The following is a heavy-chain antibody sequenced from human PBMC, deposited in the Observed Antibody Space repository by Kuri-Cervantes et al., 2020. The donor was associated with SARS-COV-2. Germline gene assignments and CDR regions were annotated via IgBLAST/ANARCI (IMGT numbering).Heavy chain of an antibody. J-gene: IGHJ6*03. V-gene: IGHV4-34*01. CDR3: ARGQGVAVPVALLVFLGYYMDV. CDR2: INHSGST. D-gene: IGHD2-2*01. CDR1: GGSFSGYS. Sequence: SETLSLTCAVYGGSFSGYSWNWIRQSPGQGLEWIGEINHSGSTNYNPSLESRVTISVDTSKNQFSLKLSSVTAADTAVYFCARGQGVAVPVALLVFLGYYMDVWGKGTTVTVSS.